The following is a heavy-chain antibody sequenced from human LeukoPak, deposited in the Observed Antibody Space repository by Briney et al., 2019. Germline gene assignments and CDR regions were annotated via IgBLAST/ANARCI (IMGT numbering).Heavy chain of an antibody. J-gene: IGHJ4*02. Sequence: PGGSLRLSCAASGLTFNNYWMSWVRQAPGKGLEWVANIKHEGSEKYYVDSVKGRFTISRDNAKNSLYLQMNSLRAEDTAVYYCAREGYFDYWGQGTLVTVSS. V-gene: IGHV3-7*01. CDR2: IKHEGSEK. CDR3: AREGYFDY. CDR1: GLTFNNYW.